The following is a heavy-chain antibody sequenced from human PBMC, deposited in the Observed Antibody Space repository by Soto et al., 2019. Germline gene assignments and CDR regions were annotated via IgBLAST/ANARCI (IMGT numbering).Heavy chain of an antibody. V-gene: IGHV3-21*01. CDR2: VSSSSIYI. D-gene: IGHD2-2*01. CDR3: ARETYCSSTSCYLDY. J-gene: IGHJ4*02. Sequence: PGGSLRLSCAASGFTFNTYTLAWVRQAPGRGLEWVSSVSSSSIYIHYGDSVKGRFTISRDNAQNSVYLQMDSLRADDTAVYYCARETYCSSTSCYLDYWGRGTLVNVSS. CDR1: GFTFNTYT.